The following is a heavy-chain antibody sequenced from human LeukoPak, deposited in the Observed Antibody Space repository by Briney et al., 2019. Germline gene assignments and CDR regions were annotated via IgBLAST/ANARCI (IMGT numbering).Heavy chain of an antibody. CDR2: IFYSGST. D-gene: IGHD6-19*01. CDR1: GDSIGSSNNY. J-gene: IGHJ4*01. Sequence: SSETLSLTCTVSGDSIGSSNNYWAWVRQPPGKGLEWLGSIFYSGSTYYNPSLKSRVTISVDTSKKQFSLKLSSVTAADTAVYYCARNSSGWSFDYWGQGTLVTVSS. CDR3: ARNSSGWSFDY. V-gene: IGHV4-39*01.